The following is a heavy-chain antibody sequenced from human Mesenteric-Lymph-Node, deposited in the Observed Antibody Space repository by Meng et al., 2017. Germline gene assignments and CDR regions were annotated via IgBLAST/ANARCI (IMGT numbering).Heavy chain of an antibody. D-gene: IGHD7-27*01. CDR1: GFTFDDYG. CDR3: GRGHWGLDY. V-gene: IGHV3-20*04. Sequence: GESLKISCAASGFTFDDYGMSWVRQAPGKGLEWVSGINWNGGSTGYADSVKGRFTISRDNAKNSLFLQMNSVRDEDTAVYYCGRGHWGLDYLGQGTLVTVSS. J-gene: IGHJ4*02. CDR2: INWNGGST.